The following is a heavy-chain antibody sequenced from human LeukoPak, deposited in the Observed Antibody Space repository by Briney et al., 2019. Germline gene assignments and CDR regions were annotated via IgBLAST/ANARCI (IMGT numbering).Heavy chain of an antibody. CDR1: SGFA. Sequence: ESLRLSCAAFSGFAMSWVRQAPGKGLEWVSAINGRGDDTYYPDSVKGRFTISRDNSNNTPYLQMNSLRAEDTAVYYCAKGHRSSSSFFDSWGQGILVTVSS. CDR3: AKGHRSSSSFFDS. J-gene: IGHJ4*02. D-gene: IGHD6-19*01. V-gene: IGHV3-23*01. CDR2: INGRGDDT.